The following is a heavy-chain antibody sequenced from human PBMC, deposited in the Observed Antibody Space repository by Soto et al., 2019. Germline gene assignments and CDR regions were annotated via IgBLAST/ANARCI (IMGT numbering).Heavy chain of an antibody. CDR2: VDSAGSGT. V-gene: IGHV3-74*01. J-gene: IGHJ4*02. Sequence: VPLVESGGGSVQPGGSLRLSCAASGFPFTRYWMHWVRQVPGKGPVWVARVDSAGSGTSYADSVKGRFTISRDNAKNTVSLQMDSLRVEDTAVYYCATVFEHWGQGIPVTVSS. CDR1: GFPFTRYW. CDR3: ATVFEH.